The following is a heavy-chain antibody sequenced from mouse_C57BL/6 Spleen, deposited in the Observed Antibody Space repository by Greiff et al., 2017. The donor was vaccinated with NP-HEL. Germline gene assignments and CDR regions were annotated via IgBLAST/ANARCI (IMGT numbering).Heavy chain of an antibody. CDR1: GYTFTSYW. D-gene: IGHD1-1*01. V-gene: IGHV1-64*01. J-gene: IGHJ2*01. CDR3: ARSGTTVVAFGY. Sequence: QVQLQQPGAELVKPGASVKLSCKASGYTFTSYWMHWVKQRPGQGLEWIGMIHPNSGSTNYNEKFKSKATLTVDKSSSTAYMQLSSLTSEDSAVYYCARSGTTVVAFGYWGQGTTLTVSS. CDR2: IHPNSGST.